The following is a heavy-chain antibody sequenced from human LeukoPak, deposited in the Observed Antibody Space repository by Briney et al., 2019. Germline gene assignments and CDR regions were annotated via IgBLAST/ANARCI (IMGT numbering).Heavy chain of an antibody. Sequence: PGGSLRLSCAASGFTFDDYAMHWVRQAPGKGQEWVSGISWNSGSIGYADSVKGRFTISRDNAKNSLYLQMNSLRAEDTALYYCAKIHSAGIAAAGPFDYWGQGTLVTVSS. J-gene: IGHJ4*02. CDR1: GFTFDDYA. D-gene: IGHD6-13*01. V-gene: IGHV3-9*01. CDR3: AKIHSAGIAAAGPFDY. CDR2: ISWNSGSI.